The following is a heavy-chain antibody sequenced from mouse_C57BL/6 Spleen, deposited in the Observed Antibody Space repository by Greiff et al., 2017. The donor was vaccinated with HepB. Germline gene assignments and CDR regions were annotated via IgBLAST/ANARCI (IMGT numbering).Heavy chain of an antibody. CDR2: INSDGSST. Sequence: EVQLVESEGGLVQPGRSMKLSCTASGFTFSDYYMAWVRQVPEKGLEWVANINSDGSSTYYLDSLKSRFIISRDNAKNILYLQMSSLKSEDTATYYCARELRQYFDVWGTGTTVTVSS. CDR1: GFTFSDYY. CDR3: ARELRQYFDV. J-gene: IGHJ1*03. V-gene: IGHV5-16*01. D-gene: IGHD1-2*01.